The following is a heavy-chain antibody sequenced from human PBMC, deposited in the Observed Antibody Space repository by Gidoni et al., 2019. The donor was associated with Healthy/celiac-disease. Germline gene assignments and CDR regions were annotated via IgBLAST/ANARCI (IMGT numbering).Heavy chain of an antibody. CDR2: IWYDGSNK. V-gene: IGHV3-33*01. D-gene: IGHD5-18*01. CDR3: ARDSLDTAMVTDY. J-gene: IGHJ4*02. Sequence: QAPGKGLEWVAVIWYDGSNKYYADSVKGRFTISRDNSKNTLYLQMNSLRAEDTAVYYCARDSLDTAMVTDYWGQGTLVTVSS.